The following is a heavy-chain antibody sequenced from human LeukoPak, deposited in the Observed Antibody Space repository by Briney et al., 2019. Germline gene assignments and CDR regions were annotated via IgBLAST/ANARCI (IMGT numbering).Heavy chain of an antibody. CDR3: ARWYYYDSSGYYYRYYYYGLDV. CDR2: IHYSGST. J-gene: IGHJ6*02. Sequence: SETLSLTCTVSAGSISPYYWSWVRQTPGKGLEWIGYIHYSGSTDYNPSLTSRVSISVDTSKNQFSLKLSSVTAADTAVYYCARWYYYDSSGYYYRYYYYGLDVWGQGTTVTVSS. D-gene: IGHD3-22*01. CDR1: AGSISPYY. V-gene: IGHV4-59*12.